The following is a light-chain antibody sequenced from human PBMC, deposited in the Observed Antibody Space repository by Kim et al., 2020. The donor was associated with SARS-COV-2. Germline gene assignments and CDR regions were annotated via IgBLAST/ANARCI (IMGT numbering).Light chain of an antibody. Sequence: GQRVTMSCSGSSSSIGSNYVYWYQQFPGTAPKLLIYRNTQRPSGVPDRFSGSKSGTSASLAISGLRSEDEADYYCATWDDSLSGQVFGGGTQLTVL. CDR1: SSSIGSNY. CDR2: RNT. V-gene: IGLV1-47*01. J-gene: IGLJ3*02. CDR3: ATWDDSLSGQV.